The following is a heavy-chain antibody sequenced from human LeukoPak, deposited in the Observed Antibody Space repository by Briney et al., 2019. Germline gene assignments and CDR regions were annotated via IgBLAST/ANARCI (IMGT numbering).Heavy chain of an antibody. CDR3: ARVTTVTTYYYYGMDV. CDR1: GGSISSYY. Sequence: SETLSLTCTVSGGSISSYYWSWIRQPPGKERNGIGYIYYSGSTNYNPSLKSRVTISVDTSKNQFSLKLSSVTAADTAVYYCARVTTVTTYYYYGMDVWGQGTTVTVSS. J-gene: IGHJ6*02. CDR2: IYYSGST. V-gene: IGHV4-59*13. D-gene: IGHD4-17*01.